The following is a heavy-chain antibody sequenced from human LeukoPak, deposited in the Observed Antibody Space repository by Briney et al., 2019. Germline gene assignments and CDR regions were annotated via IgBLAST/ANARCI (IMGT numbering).Heavy chain of an antibody. CDR2: INWNGGST. J-gene: IGHJ4*02. CDR1: GLTFDDYA. Sequence: GGSLRLSCAASGLTFDDYAMHWVRQAPGKGLEWVSAINWNGGSTAYADSVKGRFTVSRDNAKNSLYLQMNSLRAEDTALYYCARDRPYYDSSYFRFDYWGQGTLVTVSS. CDR3: ARDRPYYDSSYFRFDY. D-gene: IGHD3-22*01. V-gene: IGHV3-20*04.